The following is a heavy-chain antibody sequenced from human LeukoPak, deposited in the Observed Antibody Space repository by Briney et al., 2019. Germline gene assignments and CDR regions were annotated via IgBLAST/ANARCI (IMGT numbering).Heavy chain of an antibody. D-gene: IGHD3-10*01. CDR3: ARVGHDGSGSSAYYYYYYMDV. J-gene: IGHJ6*03. CDR1: GDSISSGSFY. Sequence: PSQTLSLTCTVSGDSISSGSFYWRWIRQAAGKGLEWIGRVSSSGRTTYNPSLKSRLTISITTSKNQFSLKLSSVTAADTAVYYCARVGHDGSGSSAYYYYYYMDVGGKGTTVTVSS. V-gene: IGHV4-61*02. CDR2: VSSSGRT.